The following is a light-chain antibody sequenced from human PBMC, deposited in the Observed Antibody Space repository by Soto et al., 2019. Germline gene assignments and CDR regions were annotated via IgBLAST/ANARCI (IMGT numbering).Light chain of an antibody. J-gene: IGLJ1*01. V-gene: IGLV2-14*01. CDR1: SSDVGAYNY. Sequence: QSVLTQPASVSGSPGQSITISCTGTSSDVGAYNYVSWYQQLPGKAPKLMIYEVSNRPSGFSDRFSGSKSGNTASLTISGLQAEDEADYYCTSYTSSRTLVFGTGTKVTVL. CDR2: EVS. CDR3: TSYTSSRTLV.